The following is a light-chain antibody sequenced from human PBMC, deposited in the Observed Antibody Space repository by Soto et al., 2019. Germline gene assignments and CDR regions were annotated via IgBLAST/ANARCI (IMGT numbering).Light chain of an antibody. CDR1: SSDVGAYNY. V-gene: IGLV2-14*01. CDR3: TSYTTRSTLYV. Sequence: ASVSRAPGQASTIFCTGTSSDVGAYNYVSWYQQHPGKAPKLIIYDVSNRPSGISNRFSGSKSANTASLTISGLLSDDETDYFYTSYTTRSTLYVFGTGTKVT. J-gene: IGLJ1*01. CDR2: DVS.